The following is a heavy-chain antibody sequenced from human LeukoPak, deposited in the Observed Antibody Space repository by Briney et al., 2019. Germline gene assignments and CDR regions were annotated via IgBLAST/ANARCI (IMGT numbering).Heavy chain of an antibody. V-gene: IGHV4-39*02. CDR2: IYYSGST. CDR1: GGSISSSSYY. CDR3: ARDRPTLYLGLAVPTGHYYHYMDV. Sequence: SETLSLTCTVSGGSISSSSYYWGWIRQPPGKGLEWIGSIYYSGSTYYNPSLKSRVSISVDTSKNQFSLKLSSVTAADTAVYYCARDRPTLYLGLAVPTGHYYHYMDVWGKGTTVTISS. D-gene: IGHD6-19*01. J-gene: IGHJ6*03.